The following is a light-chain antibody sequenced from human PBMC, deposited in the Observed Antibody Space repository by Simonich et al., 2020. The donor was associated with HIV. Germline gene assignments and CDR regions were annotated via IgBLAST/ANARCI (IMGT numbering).Light chain of an antibody. CDR2: WAA. J-gene: IGKJ1*01. V-gene: IGKV4-1*01. CDR3: QQYYITPHT. Sequence: DIVMTQSPDSLAVSLGERATINCKSSQSVLYSSNNKNYLAWYQQKPGQPPKLLIYWAATRESGVPDRFSGSGSGTDFTLTISSLQAEDMAVYYCQQYYITPHTFGQGTKVEIK. CDR1: QSVLYSSNNKNY.